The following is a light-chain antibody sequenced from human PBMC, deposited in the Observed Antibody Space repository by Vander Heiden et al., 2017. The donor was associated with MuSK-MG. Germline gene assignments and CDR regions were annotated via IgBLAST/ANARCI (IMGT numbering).Light chain of an antibody. J-gene: IGLJ2*01. CDR1: SLRSYY. CDR2: GKN. CDR3: NSRDSSGNHLVV. V-gene: IGLV3-19*01. Sequence: SSELTQDPAVSVALGQTVRIPCQGDSLRSYYASCYQQKPGQAPVLVIYGKNNRPSGSPDRFAGSSSGNTASLTITGAQAEDEADYYCNSRDSSGNHLVVFGGGTKLTVL.